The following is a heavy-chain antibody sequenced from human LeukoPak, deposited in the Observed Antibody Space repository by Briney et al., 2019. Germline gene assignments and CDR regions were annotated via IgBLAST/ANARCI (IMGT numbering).Heavy chain of an antibody. CDR2: IYTSGST. CDR3: ATGTTGTAAFDI. Sequence: SQTLSLTCTVSGGSISSGSYYWRWIRQPAGRGLEWIGRIYTSGSTNYNPSLKSRVTISVDTSKSQFSLKLSSVTAADTAVYYCATGTTGTAAFDIWGQGTMVTVSS. CDR1: GGSISSGSYY. D-gene: IGHD1-1*01. J-gene: IGHJ3*02. V-gene: IGHV4-61*02.